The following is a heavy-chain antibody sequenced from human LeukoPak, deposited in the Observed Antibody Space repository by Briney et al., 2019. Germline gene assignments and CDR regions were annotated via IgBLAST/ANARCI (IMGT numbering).Heavy chain of an antibody. CDR3: ARLSRITMVRGAMDA. D-gene: IGHD3-10*01. CDR2: IDPKDSYT. V-gene: IGHV5-10-1*01. CDR1: GHSFTSYW. J-gene: IGHJ6*02. Sequence: GESLKISCKGSGHSFTSYWISWVRQMPGEGLEWMGRIDPKDSYTVYSPSFQGHVTISADKSINTAYLQWSTLKASDTAIYYCARLSRITMVRGAMDAWGQGTPVTVSS.